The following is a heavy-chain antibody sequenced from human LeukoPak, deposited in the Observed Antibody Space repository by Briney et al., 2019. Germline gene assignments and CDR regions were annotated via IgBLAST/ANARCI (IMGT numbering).Heavy chain of an antibody. CDR3: ARGSTSCYRVCWFDP. CDR2: INPSGGST. J-gene: IGHJ5*02. D-gene: IGHD2-2*02. CDR1: GYTFTSYY. Sequence: ASVKVSCKASGYTFTSYYMHWVRQAPGQGLEWMGIINPSGGSTSYAQKFQGRVTMTRDMSTNTVYMELSSLRSEDTAVYYCARGSTSCYRVCWFDPWGQGTLVTVSS. V-gene: IGHV1-46*01.